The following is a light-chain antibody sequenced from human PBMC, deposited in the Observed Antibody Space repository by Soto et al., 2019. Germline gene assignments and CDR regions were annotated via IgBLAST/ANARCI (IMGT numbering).Light chain of an antibody. CDR3: KQSSAFPLT. Sequence: DMQLTQSPSSVSASVGDRVTITCRASQGINNWLAWYQQKPGKAPELLIYAVSYLQSGVPSRFSGSGSGTDFTLTISSLQPEDFATYFCKQSSAFPLTFGGGTRWIS. V-gene: IGKV1-12*01. J-gene: IGKJ4*01. CDR1: QGINNW. CDR2: AVS.